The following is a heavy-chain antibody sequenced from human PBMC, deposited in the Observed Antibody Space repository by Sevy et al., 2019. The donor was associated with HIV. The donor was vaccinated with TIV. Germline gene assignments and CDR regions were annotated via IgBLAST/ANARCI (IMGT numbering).Heavy chain of an antibody. CDR1: GFTFDDYA. V-gene: IGHV3-49*03. CDR2: IRNEAYGGTS. J-gene: IGHJ6*02. CDR3: TRAQYCSSTTCSDGMDV. Sequence: GGSLRLSCATSGFTFDDYAMTWFRQAPGKGLEWVGFIRNEAYGGTSEYAASVKGRFSISRDDSKRIAYLQMNSLETEDTAIYYCTRAQYCSSTTCSDGMDVWGQGTTVTVSS. D-gene: IGHD2-2*01.